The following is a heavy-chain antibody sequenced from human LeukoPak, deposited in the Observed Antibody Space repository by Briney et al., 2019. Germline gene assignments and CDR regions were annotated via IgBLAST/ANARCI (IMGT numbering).Heavy chain of an antibody. D-gene: IGHD2-2*01. CDR1: GFTFSSYA. J-gene: IGHJ4*02. V-gene: IGHV3-30-3*01. Sequence: PGGSLRLSCAASGFTFSSYAMHWVRQAPGKGLEWVAVISYDGSNKYYADSVKGRFTISRDNSKNTLYLQMNSLRAEDTAVYYCARRGPDDHWGQGTLVTVSS. CDR3: ARRGPDDH. CDR2: ISYDGSNK.